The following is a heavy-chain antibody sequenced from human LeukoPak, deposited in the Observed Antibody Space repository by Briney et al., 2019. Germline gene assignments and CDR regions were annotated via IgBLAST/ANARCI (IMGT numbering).Heavy chain of an antibody. CDR3: ARDSRSLGVTTVTRGFDN. V-gene: IGHV4-39*07. CDR1: GGSISSGGYS. J-gene: IGHJ4*02. Sequence: TSETLSLTCAVSGGSISSGGYSWSWIRQPPGKGLEWIGSIYYSGSTYYNPSLKSRVTISVDTSKNQFSLKLSSVTAADTAVYYCARDSRSLGVTTVTRGFDNWGQGTLVTVSS. CDR2: IYYSGST. D-gene: IGHD4-17*01.